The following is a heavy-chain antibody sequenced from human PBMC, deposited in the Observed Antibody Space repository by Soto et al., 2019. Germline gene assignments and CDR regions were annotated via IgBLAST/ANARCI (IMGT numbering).Heavy chain of an antibody. V-gene: IGHV3-30*18. CDR3: AKVGVVVAATQPRRQYYYYYMDV. Sequence: GGSLRLSCAASGFTFSSYGMHWVRQAPGKGLEWVAVISYDGSNKYYADSVKGRFTISRDNSKNTLYLQMNSLRAEDTAVYYCAKVGVVVAATQPRRQYYYYYMDVWGKGTTVTVSS. CDR2: ISYDGSNK. CDR1: GFTFSSYG. J-gene: IGHJ6*03. D-gene: IGHD2-15*01.